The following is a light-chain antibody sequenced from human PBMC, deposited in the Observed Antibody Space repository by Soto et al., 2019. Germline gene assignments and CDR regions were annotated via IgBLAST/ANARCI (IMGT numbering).Light chain of an antibody. CDR1: QSVSSN. CDR3: QQYNNWPLLT. CDR2: GAS. J-gene: IGKJ4*01. V-gene: IGKV3-15*01. Sequence: EIVMTQSPATLSASPGERATLSCRASQSVSSNLAWYQQKPGQAPRLLIYGASTRATGIPARFSGSGSGTEFTLTISSLQSEDYAVSYCQQYNNWPLLTFGGGTKGEIK.